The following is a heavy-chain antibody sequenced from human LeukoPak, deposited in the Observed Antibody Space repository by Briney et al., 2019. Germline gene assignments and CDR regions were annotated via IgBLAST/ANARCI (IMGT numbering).Heavy chain of an antibody. J-gene: IGHJ6*02. D-gene: IGHD3-10*01. CDR2: ISYDGSNK. V-gene: IGHV3-30*04. CDR1: GFTFNSHA. CDR3: AKARGPTLYYYYGMDV. Sequence: GGSLRLSCAASGFTFNSHAMHWVRQAPGKGLEWVAVISYDGSNKYYADSVKGRFTISRDNSKNTLYLQMNSLRAEDTAVFYCAKARGPTLYYYYGMDVWGQGTTVTVSS.